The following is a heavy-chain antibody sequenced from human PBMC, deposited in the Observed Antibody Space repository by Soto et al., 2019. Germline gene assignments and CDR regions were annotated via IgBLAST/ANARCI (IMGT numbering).Heavy chain of an antibody. CDR2: ISGSGGST. CDR3: AKGRRWELFF. V-gene: IGHV3-23*01. Sequence: EVQLLESGGGLVQPGGSLRLSCAASGFTFSSYVMSWVRQAPGKGLEWVSAISGSGGSTYYADSVKGRFTISRDNSKNTLYLQMNSLRAEATAVFYCAKGRRWELFFWGQGTLVTVSS. D-gene: IGHD1-26*01. CDR1: GFTFSSYV. J-gene: IGHJ4*02.